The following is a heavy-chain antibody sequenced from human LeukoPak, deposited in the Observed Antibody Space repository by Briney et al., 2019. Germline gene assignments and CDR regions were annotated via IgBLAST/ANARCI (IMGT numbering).Heavy chain of an antibody. J-gene: IGHJ4*02. CDR3: AKVGATVTKRGPIDY. CDR1: GFTFSSYA. D-gene: IGHD4-17*01. Sequence: GGSLRLSCAASGFTFSSYAMSWVRQAPGKGLEWVSAISGSGGSTYYADSVKGRFTISRDNSKNTLYLQMNTLRAEDTAVYSCAKVGATVTKRGPIDYWGQGTLVTVSS. CDR2: ISGSGGST. V-gene: IGHV3-23*01.